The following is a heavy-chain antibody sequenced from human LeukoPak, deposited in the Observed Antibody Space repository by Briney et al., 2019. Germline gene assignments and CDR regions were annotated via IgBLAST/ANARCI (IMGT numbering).Heavy chain of an antibody. D-gene: IGHD4-11*01. CDR2: ISSSSSYI. Sequence: PGGSLRLSCAASGFTFSSYSMNWVRQAPGKGLEWVSSISSSSSYIYYADLVKGRFTISRDNAKNSLYLQMNSLRAEDTAVYYCARGDMTTVTQADYWGQGTLVTVSS. J-gene: IGHJ4*02. V-gene: IGHV3-21*01. CDR1: GFTFSSYS. CDR3: ARGDMTTVTQADY.